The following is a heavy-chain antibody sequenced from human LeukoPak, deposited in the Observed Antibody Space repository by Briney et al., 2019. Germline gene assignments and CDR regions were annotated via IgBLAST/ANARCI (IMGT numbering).Heavy chain of an antibody. V-gene: IGHV3-21*01. CDR3: AKDHYILWFGELPRYMDV. CDR2: ISSSSRYI. J-gene: IGHJ6*03. Sequence: PGGSLRLSCAASGFTFRSYSMNWVRQAPGKGLEWVSSISSSSRYIYYADSVKGRFTISRDNSKNTLYLQMNSLRAEDTAVYYCAKDHYILWFGELPRYMDVWGKGTTVTISS. D-gene: IGHD3-10*01. CDR1: GFTFRSYS.